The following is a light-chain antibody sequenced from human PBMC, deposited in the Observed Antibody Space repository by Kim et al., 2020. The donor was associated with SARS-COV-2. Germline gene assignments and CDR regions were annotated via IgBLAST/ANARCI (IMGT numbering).Light chain of an antibody. CDR3: QQYSNRWT. Sequence: DIQMTQSPSTLSASVGDKVTITCRASQSISGGVAWYQQKPGKAPKLLIYDASSFESGVPSRFSGSGSGTDFTLIVSSLQPDDFATYYCQQYSNRWTFGQGTKVDIK. CDR2: DAS. CDR1: QSISGG. V-gene: IGKV1-5*01. J-gene: IGKJ1*01.